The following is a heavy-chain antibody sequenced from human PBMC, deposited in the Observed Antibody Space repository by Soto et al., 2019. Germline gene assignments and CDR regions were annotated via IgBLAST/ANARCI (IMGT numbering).Heavy chain of an antibody. CDR3: AKDSGYCSGGSCYSLSRISQAPYGPGTHYYYYGMDV. D-gene: IGHD2-15*01. J-gene: IGHJ6*02. CDR2: ISYDGSNK. Sequence: QVQLVESGGGVVQPGRSLRLSCAASGFTFSSYGMHWVRQAPGKGLEWVAVISYDGSNKYYADSVKGRFTIARDNSKHTLSMQMNSLRAEDTAVYYCAKDSGYCSGGSCYSLSRISQAPYGPGTHYYYYGMDVWGQGTTVTVSS. CDR1: GFTFSSYG. V-gene: IGHV3-30*18.